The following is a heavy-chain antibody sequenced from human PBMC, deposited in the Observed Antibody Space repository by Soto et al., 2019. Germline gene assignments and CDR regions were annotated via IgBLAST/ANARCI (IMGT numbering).Heavy chain of an antibody. J-gene: IGHJ4*02. D-gene: IGHD1-1*01. CDR3: ARGRGLYNSGRSQLDS. CDR1: GDSFSKYT. CDR2: IIPRFGTT. Sequence: SVKVSCKASGDSFSKYTVNWVRQAPRQGLEWMGGIIPRFGTTNYAPTLQDRVTITADESMNTVYMELSSLRSDDTALYYCARGRGLYNSGRSQLDSWGQGTLVTVSS. V-gene: IGHV1-69*13.